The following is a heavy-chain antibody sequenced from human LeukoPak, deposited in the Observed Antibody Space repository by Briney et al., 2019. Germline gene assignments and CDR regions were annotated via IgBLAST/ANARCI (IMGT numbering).Heavy chain of an antibody. V-gene: IGHV1-2*02. CDR1: GYTFTSYG. Sequence: ASVKVSCKASGYTFTSYGISWVRQAPGQGLEWMGWLNPKSGGTNFAQKFQGRVTMTRETYINTAYMELRSLRSDDTAVYYCVKAGVPFTGPTSGKGAGTLNIWGQGTMVTVSS. D-gene: IGHD6-19*01. CDR2: LNPKSGGT. J-gene: IGHJ3*02. CDR3: VKAGVPFTGPTSGKGAGTLNI.